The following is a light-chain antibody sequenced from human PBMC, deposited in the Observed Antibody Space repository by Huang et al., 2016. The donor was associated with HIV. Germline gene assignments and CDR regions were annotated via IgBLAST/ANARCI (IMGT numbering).Light chain of an antibody. CDR2: DAS. J-gene: IGKJ2*01. CDR3: QHYDSLPYA. CDR1: QDITNY. V-gene: IGKV1-33*01. Sequence: DIQMTQSPSSLSASVGDRVTITCQASQDITNYLNWYQQKPGKAPKLLIYDASNFESGVPSRFSGGGSGTHFTFTINSLQPEDIATYYCQHYDSLPYAFGQGTKLEMK.